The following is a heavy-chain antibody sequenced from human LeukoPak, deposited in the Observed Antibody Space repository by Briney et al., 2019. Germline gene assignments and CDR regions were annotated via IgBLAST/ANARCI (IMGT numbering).Heavy chain of an antibody. J-gene: IGHJ6*03. CDR2: INPSGDPT. CDR1: GYTFTSYY. CDR3: ARSSGYYSSLFYMHV. V-gene: IGHV1-46*01. Sequence: ASVKVSCKASGYTFTSYYMHWVRQAPGQALEWVGIINPSGDPTTYAQKFQGRVTMTSDMSTSTVYMELSSLRSEDTAVYYCARSSGYYSSLFYMHVWGKGTTVTVSS. D-gene: IGHD3-22*01.